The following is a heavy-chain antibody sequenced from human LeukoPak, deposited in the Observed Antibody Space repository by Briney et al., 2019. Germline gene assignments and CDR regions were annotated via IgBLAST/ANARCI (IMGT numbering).Heavy chain of an antibody. Sequence: ASVRVSCKAPGYTFTDYYMHWVRQAPGQGLEWMGWINPNSGGTKYAQKFQGRVTMTRDTSISTAYMELSSLRADDTAFYYCARGVLLWFGPSGGWGQGTLVTVSS. J-gene: IGHJ4*02. CDR1: GYTFTDYY. CDR3: ARGVLLWFGPSGG. CDR2: INPNSGGT. V-gene: IGHV1-2*02. D-gene: IGHD3-10*01.